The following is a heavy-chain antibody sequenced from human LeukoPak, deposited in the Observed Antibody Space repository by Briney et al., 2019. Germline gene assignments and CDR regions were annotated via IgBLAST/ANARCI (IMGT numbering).Heavy chain of an antibody. J-gene: IGHJ4*02. CDR1: EFTFADYA. V-gene: IGHV3-49*04. D-gene: IGHD4-11*01. CDR2: IRSKAFGGTA. Sequence: PGGSLRLSCTASEFTFADYAMTWVRQAPGRGLEWVGFIRSKAFGGTAEYAASVKGRFTISRDDSKSITYLQMNSLKTEDTAMYYCTRAPYSNCVNLDYWGQGTLVTVSS. CDR3: TRAPYSNCVNLDY.